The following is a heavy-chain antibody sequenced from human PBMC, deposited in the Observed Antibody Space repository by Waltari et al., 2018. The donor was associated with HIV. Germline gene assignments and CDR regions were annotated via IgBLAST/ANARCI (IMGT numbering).Heavy chain of an antibody. CDR1: GGSFSAYY. CDR2: NKRCGNS. D-gene: IGHD3-22*01. CDR3: ARGSPTLQFYDDFSGYLDAFDV. V-gene: IGHV4-34*01. Sequence: QVQLQQWGAGLLKPSETLSLTCAFSGGSFSAYYWSWIRQTPGKGLEWSGENKRCGNSPQSPSLTSRLTISVDPSKNQFSLKMTSMTAADTAVYYCARGSPTLQFYDDFSGYLDAFDVWGHGTMVTVSS. J-gene: IGHJ3*01.